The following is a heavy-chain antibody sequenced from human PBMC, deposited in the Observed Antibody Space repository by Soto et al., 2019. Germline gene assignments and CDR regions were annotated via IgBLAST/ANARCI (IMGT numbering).Heavy chain of an antibody. CDR1: GGTFSSYA. CDR3: ASPGRWWLRFTAGMDV. Sequence: QVQLVQSGAEVKKPGSSVKVSCKASGGTFSSYAISWVRQAPGQGLEWMGGVIPIFGTANYALKFQGRDTITADEYRSTAYMELSSMGSEDTAVYCCASPGRWWLRFTAGMDVWGQGTTVTVSS. J-gene: IGHJ6*02. D-gene: IGHD5-12*01. V-gene: IGHV1-69*12. CDR2: VIPIFGTA.